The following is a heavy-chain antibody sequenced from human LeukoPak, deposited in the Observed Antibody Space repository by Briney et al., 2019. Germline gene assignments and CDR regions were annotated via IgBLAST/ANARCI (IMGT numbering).Heavy chain of an antibody. D-gene: IGHD1-26*01. Sequence: PSETLSLTCTVSGGSISSYYWSWIRQPPGKGLEWIGYIYYSGSTNYNPSLKSRVTISVDTSKNQFSLKLSSVTAADTAVYYCARGSYSGSYHFDYWGQGTLVTVSS. CDR1: GGSISSYY. J-gene: IGHJ4*02. CDR3: ARGSYSGSYHFDY. CDR2: IYYSGST. V-gene: IGHV4-59*01.